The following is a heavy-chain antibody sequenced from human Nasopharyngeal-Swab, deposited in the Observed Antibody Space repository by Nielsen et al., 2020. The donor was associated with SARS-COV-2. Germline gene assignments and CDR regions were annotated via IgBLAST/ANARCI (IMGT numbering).Heavy chain of an antibody. V-gene: IGHV5-51*01. CDR1: GSSFTSYW. J-gene: IGHJ4*02. D-gene: IGHD2-15*01. CDR2: IYPGDSDT. Sequence: GESLKISCKGSGSSFTSYWIGWVRQMPGKGLERMGIIYPGDSDTRYSPSFQGQVTISADKSISTAYLQWSSLKASDTAMYYCARRVGYCSGGSCYFDYWGQGTLVTVSS. CDR3: ARRVGYCSGGSCYFDY.